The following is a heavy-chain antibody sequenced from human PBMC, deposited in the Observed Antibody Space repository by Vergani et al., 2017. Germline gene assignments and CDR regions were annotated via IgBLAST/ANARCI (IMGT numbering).Heavy chain of an antibody. CDR2: IYRTGRT. CDR1: GFSIDNGYY. D-gene: IGHD3-9*01. CDR3: ARRSGIVYDMFSGTQCFVDV. Sequence: QVQLQESGPGLVKPSETLSLTCAVSGFSIDNGYYWDWIRQPPGKGLEWIGSIYRTGRTHFNPSLKSRVTISVDTSNNHFSLRLNSLTAADTAVYYCARRSGIVYDMFSGTQCFVDVWGQGALVTVSS. V-gene: IGHV4-38-2*01. J-gene: IGHJ4*02.